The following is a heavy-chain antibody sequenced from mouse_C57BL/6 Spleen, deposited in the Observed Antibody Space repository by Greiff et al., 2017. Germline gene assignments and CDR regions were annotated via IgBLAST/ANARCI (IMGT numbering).Heavy chain of an antibody. D-gene: IGHD1-1*01. CDR2: INPNNGGT. CDR1: GYTFTDYN. J-gene: IGHJ2*01. V-gene: IGHV1-18*01. CDR3: ARALITTVPFDY. Sequence: EVQLQQSGPELVKPGASVKIPCKASGYTFTDYNMDWVKQSHGKSLEWIGDINPNNGGTIYNQKFKGKATLTVGKSSSTAYMELRSLTSEDTAVYYCARALITTVPFDYWGQGTTLTVAS.